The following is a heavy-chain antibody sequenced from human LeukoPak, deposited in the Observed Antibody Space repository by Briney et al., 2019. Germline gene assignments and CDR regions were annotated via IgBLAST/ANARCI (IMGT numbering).Heavy chain of an antibody. Sequence: SETLSLTCAVYGGSFSGYYWSWIRQPPGKGLEWIGEINHSGSTNYNPSLKSRVTISVDTSKNQFSLKLSSVTAADTAVYYCARGGENYDAFDIWGQGTMVTVSS. CDR2: INHSGST. CDR1: GGSFSGYY. CDR3: ARGGENYDAFDI. J-gene: IGHJ3*02. D-gene: IGHD1-7*01. V-gene: IGHV4-34*01.